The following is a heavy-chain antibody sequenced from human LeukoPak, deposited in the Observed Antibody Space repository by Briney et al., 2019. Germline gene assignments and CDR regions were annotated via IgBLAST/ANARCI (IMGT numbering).Heavy chain of an antibody. CDR3: ARESGWYSSLNHYMDV. CDR2: IIPIFGTA. Sequence: SVKVSCKASGGTLSSYAISWVRQAPGQGLEWMGRIIPIFGTANYAQKFQGRVTITTDESTSTAYMELSSLRSEDTAVYYCARESGWYSSLNHYMDVWGKGTTVTVSS. CDR1: GGTLSSYA. J-gene: IGHJ6*03. D-gene: IGHD6-19*01. V-gene: IGHV1-69*05.